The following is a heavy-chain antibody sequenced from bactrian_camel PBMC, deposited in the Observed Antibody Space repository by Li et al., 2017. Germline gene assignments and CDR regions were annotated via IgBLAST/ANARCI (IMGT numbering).Heavy chain of an antibody. V-gene: IGHV3S53*01. J-gene: IGHJ4*01. D-gene: IGHD6*01. CDR3: GAGRYCSLSYITI. CDR2: IGSGGTI. Sequence: HVQLVESGGDSVQAGGSLRLSCAVSRDIFNTYCMAWFRQAPGKERESVARIGSGGTIFYAGSVKGRFTISQDTSKNTLYLEMNSLDVSDTAVYYCGAGRYCSLSYITIWGQGTQVTVS. CDR1: RDIFNTYC.